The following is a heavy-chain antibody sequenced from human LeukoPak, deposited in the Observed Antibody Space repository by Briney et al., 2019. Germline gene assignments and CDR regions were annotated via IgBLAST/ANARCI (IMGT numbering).Heavy chain of an antibody. Sequence: GALRLSCAAPGFPLSSYAMSRVRQAPGTGVEWGSAFSGSGGSTYYADSVKGRFTHSRDNSKNTLYLQMNSLRAEDTAVYYCAKGGPYYYDSSGYWRGYWGQGTLVTVSS. J-gene: IGHJ4*02. D-gene: IGHD3-22*01. CDR1: GFPLSSYA. CDR3: AKGGPYYYDSSGYWRGY. V-gene: IGHV3-23*01. CDR2: FSGSGGST.